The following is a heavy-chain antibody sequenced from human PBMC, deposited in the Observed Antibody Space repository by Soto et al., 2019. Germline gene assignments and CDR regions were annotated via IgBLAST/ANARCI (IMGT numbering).Heavy chain of an antibody. CDR1: GGSISSSSYY. CDR3: EGSGWYGFYYYGMDV. D-gene: IGHD6-19*01. J-gene: IGHJ6*02. Sequence: SETLSLTWTVSGGSISSSSYYWGWIRQPPGKGLEWIGSIYYSGSTYYNPSLKSRVTISVDTSKNQFSLKLSSVTAADTAVYYCEGSGWYGFYYYGMDVWGQGTTVTVSS. CDR2: IYYSGST. V-gene: IGHV4-39*01.